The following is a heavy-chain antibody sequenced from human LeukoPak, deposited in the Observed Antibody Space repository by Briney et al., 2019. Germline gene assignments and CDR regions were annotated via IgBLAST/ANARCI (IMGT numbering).Heavy chain of an antibody. CDR3: ARGGTVAVAYAFDI. D-gene: IGHD6-19*01. CDR2: IRYDGSNK. J-gene: IGHJ3*02. V-gene: IGHV3-30*02. CDR1: GFTFSSYG. Sequence: PGGSLRLSCAASGFTFSSYGMHWVRQAPGKGLEWVAFIRYDGSNKYYADSVKGRFTISRDNSKNTLYLQMNSLRAEDTAVYYCARGGTVAVAYAFDIWGQGTMVTVSS.